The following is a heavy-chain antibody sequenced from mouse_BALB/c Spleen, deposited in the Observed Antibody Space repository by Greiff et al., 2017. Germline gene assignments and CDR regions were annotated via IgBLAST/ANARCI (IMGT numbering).Heavy chain of an antibody. CDR1: GYTFTSYV. CDR3: AWDDGRYYYAMDY. CDR2: INPYNDGT. D-gene: IGHD2-3*01. Sequence: VQLQQSGPELVKPGASVKMSCKASGYTFTSYVMHWVKQKPGQGLEWIGYINPYNDGTKYNEKFKGKATLTSYKSSSTAYMELSSLTSDDSAVYFCAWDDGRYYYAMDYWGQGTSVTVSS. J-gene: IGHJ4*01. V-gene: IGHV1-14*01.